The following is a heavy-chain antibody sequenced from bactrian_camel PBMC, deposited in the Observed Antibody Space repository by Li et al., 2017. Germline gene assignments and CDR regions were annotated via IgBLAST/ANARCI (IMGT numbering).Heavy chain of an antibody. D-gene: IGHD3*01. CDR3: TKDRSYGTRNWAQST. J-gene: IGHJ4*01. V-gene: IGHV3S42*01. CDR1: GFTFSSYT. Sequence: VQLVESGGGLVQPGGSLRLSCAASGFTFSSYTMSWVRQAPGKGLGWVAQIAYDGWVTRYHDTAKGRFTISRDNARNTLYLQMNSLKPEDTAMYYCTKDRSYGTRNWAQSTRGQGTQVTVS. CDR2: IAYDGWVT.